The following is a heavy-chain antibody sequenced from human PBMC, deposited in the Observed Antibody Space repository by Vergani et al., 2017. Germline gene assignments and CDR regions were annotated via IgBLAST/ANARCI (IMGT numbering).Heavy chain of an antibody. V-gene: IGHV3-21*01. D-gene: IGHD2-15*01. J-gene: IGHJ6*02. Sequence: EVQLLESGGGLVQPGGSLRLSCAASGFTFSSYSMNWVRQAPGKGLEWVSSISSSSSYIYYADSVKGRFTISRDNAKNSLYLQVNSLRAEDTAVYYCARPYCRGGSCYSGDLADVWGQGTTVTVSS. CDR1: GFTFSSYS. CDR2: ISSSSSYI. CDR3: ARPYCRGGSCYSGDLADV.